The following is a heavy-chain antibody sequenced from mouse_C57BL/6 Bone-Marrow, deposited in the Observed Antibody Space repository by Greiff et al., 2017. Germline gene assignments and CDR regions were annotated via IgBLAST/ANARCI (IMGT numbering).Heavy chain of an antibody. CDR2: IRPNSGST. Sequence: VQLQQSGAELVKPGASVKFSCTASGFTFTSYWMHWVRQRPGQGLEWIGMIRPNSGSTNYNEKFKGQSTLSVDKSSSTAYLQLSSLTSADSAVYYCARWSHYDCDVPIAYWGQGTLVTVSA. V-gene: IGHV1-64*01. D-gene: IGHD2-4*01. J-gene: IGHJ3*01. CDR3: ARWSHYDCDVPIAY. CDR1: GFTFTSYW.